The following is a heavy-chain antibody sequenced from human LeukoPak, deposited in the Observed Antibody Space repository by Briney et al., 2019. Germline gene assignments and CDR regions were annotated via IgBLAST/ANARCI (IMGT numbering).Heavy chain of an antibody. J-gene: IGHJ5*02. CDR1: GVIISSYA. CDR2: INGRGDNT. V-gene: IGHV3-23*01. D-gene: IGHD2/OR15-2a*01. CDR3: AKDRVSPGFNWFDP. Sequence: PGGSLRLSCAASGVIISSYAMSWVRQAPGKGLEWVSAINGRGDNTYYADFVKGRFTISRDNSKSTGYLQLNSLRTEDTAVYYCAKDRVSPGFNWFDPWGQGPLVTVSS.